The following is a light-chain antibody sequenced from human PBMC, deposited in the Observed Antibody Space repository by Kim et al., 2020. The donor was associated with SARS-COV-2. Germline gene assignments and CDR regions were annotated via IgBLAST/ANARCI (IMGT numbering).Light chain of an antibody. V-gene: IGLV2-8*01. CDR3: SSHGGRL. Sequence: QSALTQPPSASGSPGQSVTISCTGTSSDLGGYNYVSWYQQHPGKAPKLMIYEVSKRPSGVPDRFSGSKSGNTASLTVSVLQAEDEADYYRSSHGGRLLGGGTKLTVL. CDR2: EVS. CDR1: SSDLGGYNY. J-gene: IGLJ2*01.